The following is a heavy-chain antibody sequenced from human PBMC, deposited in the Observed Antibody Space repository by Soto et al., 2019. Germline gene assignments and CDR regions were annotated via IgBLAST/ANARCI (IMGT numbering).Heavy chain of an antibody. D-gene: IGHD5-12*01. Sequence: SETLSLTCAVYGGSFSGYYWSGIRQPPGKGLEWIGEINHSGSTNYNPSLKSRVTISVDTSKNQFSLKLSSVTAADTAVYYCARAGMATYGMDVWGQGTTVTVSS. CDR3: ARAGMATYGMDV. CDR2: INHSGST. CDR1: GGSFSGYY. V-gene: IGHV4-34*01. J-gene: IGHJ6*02.